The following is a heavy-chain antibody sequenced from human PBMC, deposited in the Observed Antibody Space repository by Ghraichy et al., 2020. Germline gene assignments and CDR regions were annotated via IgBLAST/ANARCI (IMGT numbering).Heavy chain of an antibody. D-gene: IGHD3-16*01. V-gene: IGHV4-38-2*02. Sequence: SQTLSLTCTVSDDSINNGHHWGWIRQAPGKGLEWLGSIYRTGATYYNPSFRSRVSLSVEPSKNQFSLNVYSVTAADTAVYYCARDWGAKNWFDPWGQGILVTVSS. CDR3: ARDWGAKNWFDP. CDR1: DDSINNGHH. CDR2: IYRTGAT. J-gene: IGHJ5*02.